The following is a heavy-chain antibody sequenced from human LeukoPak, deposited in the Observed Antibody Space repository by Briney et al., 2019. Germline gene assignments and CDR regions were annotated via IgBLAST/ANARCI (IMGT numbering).Heavy chain of an antibody. D-gene: IGHD2-8*02. Sequence: GGSLRLSCAASGFTFSSHGMHWVRQAPGKGLEWVVVISYDGSNTYYADSVKGRFTISRDNSKNTLYLQMNSLRAEDTAVYYCAKPRFLATGGGSVFDYWGQGALVTVSS. CDR3: AKPRFLATGGGSVFDY. V-gene: IGHV3-30*18. CDR1: GFTFSSHG. J-gene: IGHJ4*02. CDR2: ISYDGSNT.